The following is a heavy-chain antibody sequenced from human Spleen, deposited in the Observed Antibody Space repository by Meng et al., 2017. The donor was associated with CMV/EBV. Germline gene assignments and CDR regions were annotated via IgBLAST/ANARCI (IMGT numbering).Heavy chain of an antibody. Sequence: GESLKISCTASGFTFGDYALSWVRQAPGKGLEWVGRIKDRANGGTTDCVAPVKGRFTISRDDSKNTLYLQMNSLKTEDTAVYYCTTAAASRSYWGQGALVTVSS. CDR1: GFTFGDYA. D-gene: IGHD2-2*01. J-gene: IGHJ4*02. CDR2: IKDRANGGTT. CDR3: TTAAASRSY. V-gene: IGHV3-15*01.